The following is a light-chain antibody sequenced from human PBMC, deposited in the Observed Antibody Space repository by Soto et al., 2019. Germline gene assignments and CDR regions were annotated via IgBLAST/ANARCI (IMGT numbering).Light chain of an antibody. Sequence: EIVLTQSPGTLSLSPGKRATLSCRASQSVSDNYLAWYQQKPGQAPRLLIYGASSRPTGIPDRYSGSGSGTEFTLTISRLEPEDFAVYYCQQYGSSPLTFGGGTKVDIK. CDR3: QQYGSSPLT. V-gene: IGKV3-20*01. CDR2: GAS. CDR1: QSVSDNY. J-gene: IGKJ4*01.